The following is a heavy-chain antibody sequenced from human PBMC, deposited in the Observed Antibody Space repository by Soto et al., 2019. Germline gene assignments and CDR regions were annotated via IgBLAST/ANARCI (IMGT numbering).Heavy chain of an antibody. J-gene: IGHJ6*02. V-gene: IGHV1-69*06. CDR3: ARDCSGGSCYSRVMGRFRNYGMDV. CDR2: IIPIFGAA. CDR1: GGTFSSYA. D-gene: IGHD2-15*01. Sequence: GASVKVSCKASGGTFSSYAISWVRQAPGQGLEWMGGIIPIFGAANYAQKFQGRVTITADKSTSTAYMELSSLRSEDTAVYYCARDCSGGSCYSRVMGRFRNYGMDVWGQGTTVTVSS.